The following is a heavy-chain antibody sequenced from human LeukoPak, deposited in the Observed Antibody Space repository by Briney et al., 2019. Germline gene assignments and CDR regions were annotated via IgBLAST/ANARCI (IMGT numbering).Heavy chain of an antibody. CDR2: IIPILGIA. J-gene: IGHJ4*02. V-gene: IGHV1-69*04. D-gene: IGHD6-13*01. CDR1: GGTFSSYA. Sequence: SVKVSCKASGGTFSSYAISWVRQAPGQGLEWMGRIIPILGIANYAQKFQGRVTITADKSTSTAYMELSSLRSEDTAVYYCASGRRGSSWYYWGQGTLVTVSS. CDR3: ASGRRGSSWYY.